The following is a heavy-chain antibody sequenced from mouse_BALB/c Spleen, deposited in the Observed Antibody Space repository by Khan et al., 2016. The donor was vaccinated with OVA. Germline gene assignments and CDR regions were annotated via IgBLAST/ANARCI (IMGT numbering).Heavy chain of an antibody. Sequence: EVKLLESGPGLVKPSQSLSLTCTVTGYSITSGYAWNWIRQFPGNKLEWMGYISYSGVTSYTPSLKSRISITRDTYKNQFFLQLNSVTTEDTATYYCARGNYYGYYFDYWGQGTTLTVSS. V-gene: IGHV3-2*02. J-gene: IGHJ2*01. D-gene: IGHD1-1*01. CDR1: GYSITSGYA. CDR3: ARGNYYGYYFDY. CDR2: ISYSGVT.